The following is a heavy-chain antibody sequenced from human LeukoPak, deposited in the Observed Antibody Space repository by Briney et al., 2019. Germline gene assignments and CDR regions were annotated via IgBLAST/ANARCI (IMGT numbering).Heavy chain of an antibody. V-gene: IGHV4-30-4*08. J-gene: IGHJ5*02. Sequence: SETLSLTCTVSGGSISSGDSYWRWIRQPPGKGLEWIGYIYYSGSTYYNPSLKSRIAMSIDTSRSQFSLKLSSVTAADTAVYYCAREGHLGGPVLPAAVWFDPWGQGTLVTVSS. CDR1: GGSISSGDSY. CDR3: AREGHLGGPVLPAAVWFDP. CDR2: IYYSGST. D-gene: IGHD2-2*01.